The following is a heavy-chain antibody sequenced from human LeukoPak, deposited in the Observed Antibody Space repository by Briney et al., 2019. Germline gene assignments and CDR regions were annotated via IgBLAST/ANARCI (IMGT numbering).Heavy chain of an antibody. D-gene: IGHD6-19*01. Sequence: SETLSLTCNVSGGSFSRSNYYWTWIRQPPGTGLEWIGYMYYSGSTYYNPSLKSRVTISIDTSKNQFSLKLSSVTAADTAVYYCASEYRSDSYFDLWGRGTLVTVSP. V-gene: IGHV4-61*01. J-gene: IGHJ2*01. CDR2: MYYSGST. CDR1: GGSFSRSNYY. CDR3: ASEYRSDSYFDL.